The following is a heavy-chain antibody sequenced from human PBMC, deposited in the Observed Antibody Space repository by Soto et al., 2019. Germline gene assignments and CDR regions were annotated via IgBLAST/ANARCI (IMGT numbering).Heavy chain of an antibody. CDR1: TFIFSNYA. CDR2: IWYDGSNK. V-gene: IGHV3-33*01. D-gene: IGHD4-17*01. CDR3: ARAAGKSGDYGIDY. J-gene: IGHJ4*02. Sequence: QVQLVESGGGVVQPGGSLTLSCTASTFIFSNYAMHWVRQAPGKGLEWVAVIWYDGSNKYYGDFVKGRFTISRDNSKNTLDLQMNRLRAEDSAVYYWARAAGKSGDYGIDYWGQGTLVTVSS.